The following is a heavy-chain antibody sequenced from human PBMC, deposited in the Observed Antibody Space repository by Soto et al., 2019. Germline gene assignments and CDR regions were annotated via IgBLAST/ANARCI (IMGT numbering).Heavy chain of an antibody. V-gene: IGHV4-61*01. CDR1: GGSVRSGNHF. D-gene: IGHD3-10*01. Sequence: SETLSLTCSVSGGSVRSGNHFWNWIRQPPGRGLEWLGYMYYTGVTNYNPSLKSRVSMSVDTSKDQFSLNLTSLTAADTAVYYCARGGEPLGYYGWDVWGQGTTVTVSS. J-gene: IGHJ6*02. CDR2: MYYTGVT. CDR3: ARGGEPLGYYGWDV.